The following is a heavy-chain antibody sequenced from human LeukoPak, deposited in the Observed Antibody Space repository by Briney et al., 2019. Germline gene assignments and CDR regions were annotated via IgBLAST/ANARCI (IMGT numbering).Heavy chain of an antibody. J-gene: IGHJ4*02. V-gene: IGHV3-30*01. CDR3: ARDRRYYSDY. Sequence: AGGSLRLSCAASGFTFSHYPMHWVRQAPGKGREWLAVISYDSNYRYYADSVKGRFTISRGNSNNTLYLQIDSLRPEDTAMYFCARDRRYYSDYWGQGTLVTVSS. CDR1: GFTFSHYP. CDR2: ISYDSNYR.